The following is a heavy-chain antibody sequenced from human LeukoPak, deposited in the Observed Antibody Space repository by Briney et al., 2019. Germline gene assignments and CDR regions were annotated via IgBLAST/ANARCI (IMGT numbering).Heavy chain of an antibody. CDR1: GFTFSDYY. V-gene: IGHV3-11*01. CDR3: AHGSMYQLDY. D-gene: IGHD2-2*01. Sequence: GGSLRLSCAASGFTFSDYYLSWIRQAPGKGLEWVSYISSSGSSIHYADSVKGRFTISRDNAKNSLYLQMDSLRAEDTAVYYCAHGSMYQLDYWGQGTLVTVSS. CDR2: ISSSGSSI. J-gene: IGHJ4*02.